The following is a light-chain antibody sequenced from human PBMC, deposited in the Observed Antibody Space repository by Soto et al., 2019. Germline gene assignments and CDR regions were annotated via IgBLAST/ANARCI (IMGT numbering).Light chain of an antibody. CDR1: QSFSSSY. CDR3: QQYGSSHPSFT. J-gene: IGKJ3*01. V-gene: IGKV3-20*01. Sequence: EIVLTQSPGTLSLSPGERATLSCRASQSFSSSYLAWYQQKPGQAPRLLIYGASSRATGIPDRFSGSGSGTDFTLTISRLEPEDFAVYYCQQYGSSHPSFTFGPGTQVDIX. CDR2: GAS.